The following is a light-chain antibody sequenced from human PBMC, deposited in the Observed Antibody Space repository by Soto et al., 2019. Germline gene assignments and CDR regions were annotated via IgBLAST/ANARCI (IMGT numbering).Light chain of an antibody. V-gene: IGLV1-47*01. CDR2: RNN. Sequence: QSVLTQPPSASGTPGQRVNISCSGSSSNIGSNYVYWYRQFPGTAPKLLIQRNNQRPSGVPARFSGSKSGTSASLATSGLRSEDEADYYCGGWDDSRSGPVFGGGTQLAVL. CDR1: SSNIGSNY. J-gene: IGLJ2*01. CDR3: GGWDDSRSGPV.